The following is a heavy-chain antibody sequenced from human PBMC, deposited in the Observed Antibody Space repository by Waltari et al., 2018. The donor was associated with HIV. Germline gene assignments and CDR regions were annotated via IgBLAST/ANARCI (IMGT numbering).Heavy chain of an antibody. CDR3: ASARETMGVDFEF. CDR2: VIPMLDKA. V-gene: IGHV1-69*02. D-gene: IGHD3-10*01. J-gene: IGHJ4*02. Sequence: QVQLVPSGAVSQKSGACVQVPCQASGGTCRSSISNWVRQAPGQGLEWVGRVIPMLDKAHYAEKMQGRVTITADKSTNTAYMELRSLRLEDTGVYFCASARETMGVDFEFWGQGTLVTFSS. CDR1: GGTCRSSI.